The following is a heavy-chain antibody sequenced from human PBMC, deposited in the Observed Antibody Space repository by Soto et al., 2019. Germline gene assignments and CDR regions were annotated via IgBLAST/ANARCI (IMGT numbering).Heavy chain of an antibody. Sequence: PGGSLRLSCAASGFSFSNYAMSWVRQAPGKGLEWVSTISGGGDNTHYADSVKGRFTTSRDNSKNALYLQMNSLRAEDTAVYYCAKTTHCSSTTCYRGVEYWGQGTLVTVS. V-gene: IGHV3-23*01. CDR2: ISGGGDNT. CDR1: GFSFSNYA. D-gene: IGHD2-2*02. J-gene: IGHJ4*02. CDR3: AKTTHCSSTTCYRGVEY.